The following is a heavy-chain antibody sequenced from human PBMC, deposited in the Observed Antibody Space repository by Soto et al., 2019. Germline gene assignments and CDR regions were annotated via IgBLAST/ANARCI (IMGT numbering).Heavy chain of an antibody. CDR2: IHTTDGT. CDR1: GGSISSYY. V-gene: IGHV4-4*07. J-gene: IGHJ4*02. D-gene: IGHD6-13*01. Sequence: SETLSLTCTVSGGSISSYYWSWIRQPAGKGMEWIGRIHTTDGTNYNPSLKSRVTMSIDTSNNQFSLKLNSLTAADTAVYYCARALSSAAGLYFDFWGQGTLVTVSS. CDR3: ARALSSAAGLYFDF.